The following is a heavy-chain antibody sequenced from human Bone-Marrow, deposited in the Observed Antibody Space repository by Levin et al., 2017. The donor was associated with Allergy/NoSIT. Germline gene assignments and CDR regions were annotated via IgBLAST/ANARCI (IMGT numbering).Heavy chain of an antibody. J-gene: IGHJ4*02. CDR3: ATFRNYYDSSGYYLGY. CDR2: ISGSGGST. D-gene: IGHD3-22*01. V-gene: IGHV3-23*01. Sequence: GGSLRLSCAASGFTFSSYAMSWVRQAPGKGLEWVSAISGSGGSTYYADSVKGRFTISRDNSKNTLYLQMNSLRAEDTAVYYCATFRNYYDSSGYYLGYWGQGTLVTVSS. CDR1: GFTFSSYA.